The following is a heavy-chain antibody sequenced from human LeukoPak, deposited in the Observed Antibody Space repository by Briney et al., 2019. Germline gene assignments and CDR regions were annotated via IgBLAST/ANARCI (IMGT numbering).Heavy chain of an antibody. CDR1: GDSISSYY. CDR2: IYYSGST. J-gene: IGHJ4*02. Sequence: SETLSLTCTGSGDSISSYYWSWIRQPPGKGLEWIGYIYYSGSTNYNPSLKSRVTISVDTSKNQFSLKLNSVTAADTAVYYCAREDRYNWNPRFDYWGQGTLVTVSS. D-gene: IGHD1-20*01. CDR3: AREDRYNWNPRFDY. V-gene: IGHV4-59*01.